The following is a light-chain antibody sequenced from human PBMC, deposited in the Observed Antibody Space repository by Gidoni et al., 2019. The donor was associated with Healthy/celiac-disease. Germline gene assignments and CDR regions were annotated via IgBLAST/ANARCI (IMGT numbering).Light chain of an antibody. CDR2: AAS. Sequence: DIQMTQSPSSLSASVGDRVTITCQASQDISNYVNWYQQKPGKATKLLIYAASNLETGVPSRFSGSGSGTDFTFTISSLQPEDIATYYCQQYDNPWFTFGPGTKVDIK. CDR3: QQYDNPWFT. V-gene: IGKV1-33*01. J-gene: IGKJ3*01. CDR1: QDISNY.